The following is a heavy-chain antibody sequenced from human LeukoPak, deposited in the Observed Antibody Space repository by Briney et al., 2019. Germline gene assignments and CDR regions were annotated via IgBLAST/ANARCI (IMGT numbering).Heavy chain of an antibody. V-gene: IGHV3-7*01. CDR2: INPDGGQT. Sequence: GGSLRLSCAASGFTFTSYWMNWVRQAPRKGLEWVALINPDGGQTSYVDSVKGRFTISRDNAENSLYLQMNSLRADDTAVYYCARDLGYGALDPWGQGALVTVSS. J-gene: IGHJ5*02. CDR3: ARDLGYGALDP. D-gene: IGHD4-17*01. CDR1: GFTFTSYW.